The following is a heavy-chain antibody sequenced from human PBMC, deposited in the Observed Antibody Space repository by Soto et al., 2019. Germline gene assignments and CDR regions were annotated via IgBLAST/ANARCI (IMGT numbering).Heavy chain of an antibody. V-gene: IGHV1-2*04. CDR2: INPHSGGR. Sequence: DSVRVSCKVSGYTFTGYYLHWVRLAPGQGPEWMGWINPHSGGRNYAPKIQGWVTMTRDTSISTAYMELSRLRSDDTAVYYCARDRPYNWKGDYYYYGMDVWGQGTTVAVSS. J-gene: IGHJ6*02. CDR3: ARDRPYNWKGDYYYYGMDV. CDR1: GYTFTGYY. D-gene: IGHD1-20*01.